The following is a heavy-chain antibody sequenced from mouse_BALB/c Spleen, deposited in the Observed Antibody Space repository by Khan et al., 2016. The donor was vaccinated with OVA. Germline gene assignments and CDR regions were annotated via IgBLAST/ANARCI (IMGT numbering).Heavy chain of an antibody. Sequence: VQLKESGPGLVKPSQSLSLTCTVTGYSITNDYAWNWIRQFPGNKLEWMGYISSTGSTSYNPSLKSRISITRETSKNQFFLQLRSVTSEDTATYYCARSLYYNYGYALDYWGRGTSVTVSS. CDR2: ISSTGST. V-gene: IGHV3-2*02. J-gene: IGHJ4*01. D-gene: IGHD2-4*01. CDR1: GYSITNDYA. CDR3: ARSLYYNYGYALDY.